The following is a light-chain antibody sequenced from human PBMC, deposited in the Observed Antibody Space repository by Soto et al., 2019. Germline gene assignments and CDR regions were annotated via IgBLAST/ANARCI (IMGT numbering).Light chain of an antibody. V-gene: IGKV3-20*01. CDR2: GAS. Sequence: EIVLTQSPGSLSLSPGERATLSCRASQSVSSTFFAWYQQRPGQAPRLLMYGASSRATGIPERFSGSGSGTDYNLTISRLEPEDFAVYYCQQFDSSVTFGQGTKVEIK. CDR1: QSVSSTF. J-gene: IGKJ1*01. CDR3: QQFDSSVT.